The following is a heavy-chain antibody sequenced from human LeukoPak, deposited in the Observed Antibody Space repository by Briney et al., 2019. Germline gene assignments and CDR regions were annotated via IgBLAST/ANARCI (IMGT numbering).Heavy chain of an antibody. V-gene: IGHV3-30*02. CDR3: AKDKDFWNYYYMDV. D-gene: IGHD3-3*01. J-gene: IGHJ6*03. Sequence: PGGSLRLSCAASGFTFSSSGMHWVRQAPGKGLEWVAFIRYDGSNKYYADSVKGRFTISRDNSKNTLYLQMNSLRAEDTAVYYCAKDKDFWNYYYMDVWGKGTTVTVSS. CDR1: GFTFSSSG. CDR2: IRYDGSNK.